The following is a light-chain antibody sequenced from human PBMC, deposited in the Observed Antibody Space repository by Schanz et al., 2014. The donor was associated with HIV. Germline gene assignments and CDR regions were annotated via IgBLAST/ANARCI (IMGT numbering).Light chain of an antibody. J-gene: IGLJ3*02. CDR1: SSDVGAYNY. V-gene: IGLV2-8*01. CDR3: GSYGGSDNMV. CDR2: EVS. Sequence: QSVLTQPASVSGSPGQSVTISCTGTSSDVGAYNYVSWYQQYPGKAPKVMIYEVSRRPSGVPDRFSGSKSGNTASLTVSGLQADDEADYYCGSYGGSDNMVFGGGTKLTVL.